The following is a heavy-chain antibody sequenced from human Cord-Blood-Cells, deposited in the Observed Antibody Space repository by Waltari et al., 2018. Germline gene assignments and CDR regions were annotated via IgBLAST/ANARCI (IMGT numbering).Heavy chain of an antibody. Sequence: HLQLQESGPGLVKPSETLSLTCTVSGGSISSSSYYWAWIRQPPGKGVEWIGSIYYSGSPYYNPPLTSRVTISVDTSKNQFSLKLSSVTAADTAVYYCARRSGYYTDYWGQGALVTVSS. CDR1: GGSISSSSYY. D-gene: IGHD3-3*01. J-gene: IGHJ4*02. CDR2: IYYSGSP. CDR3: ARRSGYYTDY. V-gene: IGHV4-39*01.